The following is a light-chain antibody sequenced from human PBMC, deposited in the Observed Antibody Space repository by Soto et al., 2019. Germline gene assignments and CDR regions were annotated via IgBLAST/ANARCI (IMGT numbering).Light chain of an antibody. J-gene: IGKJ1*01. Sequence: DTQMTQSPSSLSASIGDRVTITCRASQDIKTYVAWYQQKPGKPPSLLNYAASTLQSGVPSRFSGSGSGADFTLTISSLQPEDVATYYCQKYNSAPWAFAQGTKVEIK. CDR2: AAS. CDR3: QKYNSAPWA. CDR1: QDIKTY. V-gene: IGKV1-27*01.